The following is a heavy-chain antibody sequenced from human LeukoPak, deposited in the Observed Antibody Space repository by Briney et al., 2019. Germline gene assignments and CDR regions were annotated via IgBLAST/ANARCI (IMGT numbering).Heavy chain of an antibody. CDR3: AGTRRSHCGGDCYSGDY. Sequence: GGSLRLSCAASGFTFSSYAMSWVRQAPGKGLEWVSAISGSGGSTYYADSVKGRFTISRDNSKNTLYLQMNSLRAEDTAVYYCAGTRRSHCGGDCYSGDYWGQGTLVTVSS. D-gene: IGHD2-21*01. V-gene: IGHV3-23*01. J-gene: IGHJ4*02. CDR2: ISGSGGST. CDR1: GFTFSSYA.